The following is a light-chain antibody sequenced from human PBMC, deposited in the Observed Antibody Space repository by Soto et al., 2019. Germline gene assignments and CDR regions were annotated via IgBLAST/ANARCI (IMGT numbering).Light chain of an antibody. CDR2: LNSDGSH. CDR3: QTWGTGIQV. Sequence: QLVLTQSPSASASLGASVKLTCTLSSGHSSYAIAWHQQQPEKGPRYLMKLNSDGSHSKGDGIPDRFSGSSSGAERYLTISSLQSEDETDYYCQTWGTGIQVFGGGTKVTDL. V-gene: IGLV4-69*01. CDR1: SGHSSYA. J-gene: IGLJ2*01.